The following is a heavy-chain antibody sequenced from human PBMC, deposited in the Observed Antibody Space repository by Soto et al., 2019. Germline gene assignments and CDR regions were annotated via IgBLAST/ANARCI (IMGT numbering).Heavy chain of an antibody. D-gene: IGHD6-13*01. CDR2: IYYSGST. CDR3: ARGVVIAAAGDNWFDP. J-gene: IGHJ5*02. Sequence: KPSETLSLTCTVSGGSISSYYWSWIRQPPGKGLEWIGYIYYSGSTNYNPSLKSRVTISVDTSKNQFSLKLSSVTAADTAVYYCARGVVIAAAGDNWFDPWGQGTLVTVSS. V-gene: IGHV4-59*01. CDR1: GGSISSYY.